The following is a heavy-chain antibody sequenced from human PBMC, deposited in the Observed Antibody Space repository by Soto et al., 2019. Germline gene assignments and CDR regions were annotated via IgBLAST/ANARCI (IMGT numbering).Heavy chain of an antibody. CDR1: GGTFSTYT. CDR2: IIPLFGTA. D-gene: IGHD3-22*01. CDR3: ARSQDSSGYWNNCFDP. J-gene: IGHJ5*02. V-gene: IGHV1-69*13. Sequence: SVKVSCKASGGTFSTYTMTWVRQAPGQGLEWMGGIIPLFGTANYAQKFQGRVTITADGSTSTVYMELSSLRSEDTAVYYCARSQDSSGYWNNCFDPWGQGTLVTVSS.